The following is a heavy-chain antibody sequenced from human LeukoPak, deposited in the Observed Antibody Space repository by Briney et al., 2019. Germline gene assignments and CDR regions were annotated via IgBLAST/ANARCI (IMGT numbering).Heavy chain of an antibody. CDR1: GGSISNYY. V-gene: IGHV4-4*07. J-gene: IGHJ5*02. CDR3: ATDKYCSSTNCYSPNWFDP. CDR2: MQPSGTT. D-gene: IGHD2-2*01. Sequence: SETLSLTCSVSGGSISNYYWSWIRQSAGKGLEWIGRMQPSGTTHYNPSLHSRVTMSVDTSKNQFSLRLSSVTAADTAIYYCATDKYCSSTNCYSPNWFDPWGQGTLVTVSS.